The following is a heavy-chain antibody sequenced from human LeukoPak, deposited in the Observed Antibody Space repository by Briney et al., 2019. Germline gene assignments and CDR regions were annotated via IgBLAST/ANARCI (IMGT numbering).Heavy chain of an antibody. CDR3: ARDSRLQCSGGSCYSWFDP. CDR2: IYYSGST. CDR1: GGSISSDY. D-gene: IGHD2-15*01. Sequence: SETLSLTCTVSGGSISSDYWSWIRQPPGKGLEWIGYIYYSGSTNYNPSLKSRVTISVDTSKNQFSLKLSSVTAADTAVYYCARDSRLQCSGGSCYSWFDPWGQGTLVTVSS. J-gene: IGHJ5*02. V-gene: IGHV4-59*01.